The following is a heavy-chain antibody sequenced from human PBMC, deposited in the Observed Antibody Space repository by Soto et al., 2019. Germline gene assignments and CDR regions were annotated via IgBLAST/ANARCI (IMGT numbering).Heavy chain of an antibody. CDR2: ISASGATT. CDR1: GFSFSTYA. J-gene: IGHJ3*02. D-gene: IGHD2-2*01. V-gene: IGHV3-23*01. CDR3: AKWTDTVVEAALAGAAFDI. Sequence: EVQLLESGGNLVQPGGSLRLSCAASGFSFSTYALTWVRQVPGKGLEWVSGISASGATTYYADSVKGRFTISRDNSKNTVCLRTTSLRAEDTALYYCAKWTDTVVEAALAGAAFDIWGQVTTVTVSS.